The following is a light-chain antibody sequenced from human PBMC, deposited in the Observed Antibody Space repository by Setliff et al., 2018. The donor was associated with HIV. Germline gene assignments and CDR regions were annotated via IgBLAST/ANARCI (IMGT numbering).Light chain of an antibody. CDR3: AAWDDSLSVVV. CDR1: SSNIGTNF. V-gene: IGLV1-47*01. J-gene: IGLJ2*01. CDR2: RNN. Sequence: QSVLTQPPSASGTPGQRVTISCSGSSSNIGTNFLYWFQQLPGAAPKLLIYRNNQRPSGVPDRFSGSKSGTSASLAISGLRSEDEADYFCAAWDDSLSVVVFGGGTQLTVL.